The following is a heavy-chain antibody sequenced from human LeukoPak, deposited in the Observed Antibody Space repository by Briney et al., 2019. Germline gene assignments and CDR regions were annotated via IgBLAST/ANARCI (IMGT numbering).Heavy chain of an antibody. Sequence: GGSLRLSCAASGFTFSSYAMHWVRQAPGKGLEWVAVISYDGSNKYYADSVKGRFTISRDNSKNTLYLQMNSLRAEDTAVYYCAINSNERYYYYYYMDVWGKGTTVTVSS. V-gene: IGHV3-30*01. CDR1: GFTFSSYA. CDR2: ISYDGSNK. D-gene: IGHD4-11*01. CDR3: AINSNERYYYYYYMDV. J-gene: IGHJ6*03.